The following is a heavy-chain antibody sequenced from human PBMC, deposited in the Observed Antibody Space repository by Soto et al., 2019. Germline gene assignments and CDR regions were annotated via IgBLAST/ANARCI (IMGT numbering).Heavy chain of an antibody. Sequence: ASVKVSCKASGYTFTGYYMHWVRQAPGQGLEWMGWINPNSGGTNYAQKFQGWVTMTRDTSISTAYMELSRLRSDDTALYYCARDSVDSGYYYGMDVWGQGTTVTVSS. J-gene: IGHJ6*02. CDR2: INPNSGGT. CDR3: ARDSVDSGYYYGMDV. CDR1: GYTFTGYY. V-gene: IGHV1-2*04. D-gene: IGHD5-18*01.